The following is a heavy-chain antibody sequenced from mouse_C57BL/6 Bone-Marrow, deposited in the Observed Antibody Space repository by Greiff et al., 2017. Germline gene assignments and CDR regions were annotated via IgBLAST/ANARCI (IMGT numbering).Heavy chain of an antibody. CDR2: IHPNSGST. D-gene: IGHD3-2*02. CDR1: CYTFTSYW. CDR3: ARQLRLHYYAMDY. V-gene: IGHV1-64*01. Sequence: VQLQQPWAELVKPGASVKLSCQASCYTFTSYWMHWVKPRPGQGLGWIGMIHPNSGSTNYNEKFKSKATLTVDKSSSTAYMQLSSLTSADSAVYYCARQLRLHYYAMDYWGQGTSVTVSS. J-gene: IGHJ4*01.